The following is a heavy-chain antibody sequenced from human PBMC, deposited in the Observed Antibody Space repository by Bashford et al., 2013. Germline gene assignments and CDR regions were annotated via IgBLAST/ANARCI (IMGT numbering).Heavy chain of an antibody. Sequence: SETLSLTCTVSGGSISSYYWGWIRQPPGKGLEFIGFIYHSGSPDYNPSLKSRVTMSVDTSKNQFSLKMSDVTAADTAVYYCARVYLYYFDPWGQGTLVTVSS. CDR2: IYHSGSP. J-gene: IGHJ5*02. CDR3: ARVYLYYFDP. V-gene: IGHV4-59*01. D-gene: IGHD1-26*01. CDR1: GGSISSYY.